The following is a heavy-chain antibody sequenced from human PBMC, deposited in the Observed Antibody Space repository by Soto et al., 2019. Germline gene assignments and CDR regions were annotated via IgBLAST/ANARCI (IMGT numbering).Heavy chain of an antibody. CDR1: GYKFGSAW. J-gene: IGHJ4*02. D-gene: IGHD3-3*02. Sequence: GESLKISCKGVGYKFGSAWIGWVRQMPGKGLEWMGIIKPGTSDIRYSPSCRGHVTISADEAVSTAYLQWSSLKASDTAMYYRARRLSHICDSWGQGTLVTVSS. V-gene: IGHV5-51*01. CDR3: ARRLSHICDS. CDR2: IKPGTSDI.